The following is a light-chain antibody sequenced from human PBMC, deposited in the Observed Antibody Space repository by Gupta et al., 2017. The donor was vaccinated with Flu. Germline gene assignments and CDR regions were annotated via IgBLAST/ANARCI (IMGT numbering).Light chain of an antibody. Sequence: EPSFSVSPGGTVTLNCGLNSGSVSSSYYPSWYQQTPGQAPRTLIYSTNIRSSGVPDRFSGSILGNKAALTITGAQADDESDYYCLLYMGRDSWVFGGGTKLTVL. V-gene: IGLV8-61*01. CDR2: STN. CDR1: SGSVSSSYY. CDR3: LLYMGRDSWV. J-gene: IGLJ3*02.